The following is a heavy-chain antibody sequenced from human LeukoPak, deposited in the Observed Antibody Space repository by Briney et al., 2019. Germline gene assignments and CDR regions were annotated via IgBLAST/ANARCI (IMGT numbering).Heavy chain of an antibody. CDR3: ARVYVTVVRGRWFDP. J-gene: IGHJ5*02. Sequence: SETLSLTCAVYGGSLSGYSWTWIRQPPGKGLEWIGEIDHSGSTNYNASLTSRVIISADTSQNQFSLKLTSVTVADTAVYYCARVYVTVVRGRWFDPWGQGTLSPSPQ. D-gene: IGHD3-10*01. CDR2: IDHSGST. V-gene: IGHV4-34*01. CDR1: GGSLSGYS.